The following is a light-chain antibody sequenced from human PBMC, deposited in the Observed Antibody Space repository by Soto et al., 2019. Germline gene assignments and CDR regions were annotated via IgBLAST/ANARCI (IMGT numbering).Light chain of an antibody. CDR3: GTWDTSLTAVL. V-gene: IGLV1-51*01. Sequence: QSVLTQPPSVSAAPGQKVTISCSGGSSNIGNNYVYWYQQLPGTAPKLLIYDNNIRPSGIPDRFSGSKSGTSATLGITGLQTGDEADYYCGTWDTSLTAVLFGGGTKVTVL. CDR1: SSNIGNNY. CDR2: DNN. J-gene: IGLJ2*01.